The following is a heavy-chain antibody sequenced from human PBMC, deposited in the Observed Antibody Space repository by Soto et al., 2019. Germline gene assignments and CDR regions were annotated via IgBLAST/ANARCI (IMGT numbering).Heavy chain of an antibody. CDR3: TPAPLYGSGSYYTRR. CDR2: IKSKTDGGTT. D-gene: IGHD3-10*01. J-gene: IGHJ4*02. CDR1: GFTFSNAW. V-gene: IGHV3-15*01. Sequence: GGSLRLSCAASGFTFSNAWMSWVRQAPGKGLEWVGRIKSKTDGGTTDYAAPVKGRFTISRDDSKNTLYLQMNSLKTEDTAVYYCTPAPLYGSGSYYTRRGGQGTLVTISS.